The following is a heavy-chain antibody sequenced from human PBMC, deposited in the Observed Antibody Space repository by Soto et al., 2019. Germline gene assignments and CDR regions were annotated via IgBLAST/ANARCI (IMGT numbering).Heavy chain of an antibody. V-gene: IGHV3-23*01. J-gene: IGHJ6*03. D-gene: IGHD6-19*01. CDR3: AKFSGWYYYYMDV. CDR1: GFTFSSYA. Sequence: GGSLRLSCAASGFTFSSYAMSWVRQAPGKGLEWVSAISGSGGSTYYADSVKGRFTISRDNSKNTLYLQMNSLRAEDTAIYYCAKFSGWYYYYMDVWGKGTTVTVSS. CDR2: ISGSGGST.